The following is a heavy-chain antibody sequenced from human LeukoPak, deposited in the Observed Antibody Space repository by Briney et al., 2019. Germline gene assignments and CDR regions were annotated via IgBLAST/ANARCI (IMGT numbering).Heavy chain of an antibody. V-gene: IGHV3-53*01. D-gene: IGHD2-15*01. J-gene: IGHJ3*02. Sequence: GGSLRLSCAASGFTVSSNYMSWVRQAPGKGLEWVSVIYSGGSTYYADSVKGRFTISRDNSKNTLYLQMNSLRAEDTAVYYCASDNAYCSGGSCYSVAFDIWGQGTMVTVSS. CDR2: IYSGGST. CDR1: GFTVSSNY. CDR3: ASDNAYCSGGSCYSVAFDI.